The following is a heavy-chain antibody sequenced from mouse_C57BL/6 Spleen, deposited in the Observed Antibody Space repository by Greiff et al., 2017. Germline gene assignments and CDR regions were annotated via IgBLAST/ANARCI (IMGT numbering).Heavy chain of an antibody. CDR2: INPNNGGT. D-gene: IGHD1-1*01. CDR3: ARRGFYYYGSSPYYFDY. CDR1: GYTFTDYY. V-gene: IGHV1-26*01. Sequence: VQLQQSGPELVKPGASVKISCKASGYTFTDYYMNWVKQSHGKSLEWIGDINPNNGGTSYNQKFKGKATLTVDKSSSTAYMELRSLTSEDSAVYYCARRGFYYYGSSPYYFDYWGQGTTLTVSS. J-gene: IGHJ2*01.